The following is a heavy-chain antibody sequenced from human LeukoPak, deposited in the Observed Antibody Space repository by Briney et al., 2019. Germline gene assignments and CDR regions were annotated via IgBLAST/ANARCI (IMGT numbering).Heavy chain of an antibody. CDR3: ARHDARGPFIDY. V-gene: IGHV4-59*08. CDR2: IYYSGST. D-gene: IGHD2/OR15-2a*01. J-gene: IGHJ4*02. CDR1: GGSISSYY. Sequence: SETLSLTCTVSGGSISSYYWSWIRQPPGKGLEWIGYIYYSGSTKYNPSLKSRVTISVATSKNQFSLRLSSVTAADTAVYYCARHDARGPFIDYWGQGTLVTVSS.